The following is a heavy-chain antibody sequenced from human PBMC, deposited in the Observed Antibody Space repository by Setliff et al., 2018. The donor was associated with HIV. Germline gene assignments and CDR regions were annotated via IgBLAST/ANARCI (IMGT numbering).Heavy chain of an antibody. CDR1: GFSLGDFW. CDR3: ARDAGYYGSGSPDY. D-gene: IGHD3-10*01. J-gene: IGHJ4*02. V-gene: IGHV3-74*01. Sequence: PGGSLRLSCAASGFSLGDFWMHWVRQVPGKGLLWVSRMNTDGSTTTYADSVKGRFTISRDSAKNTLLLQMNSLRVEDTAVYYCARDAGYYGSGSPDYWGQGTLVTVSS. CDR2: MNTDGSTT.